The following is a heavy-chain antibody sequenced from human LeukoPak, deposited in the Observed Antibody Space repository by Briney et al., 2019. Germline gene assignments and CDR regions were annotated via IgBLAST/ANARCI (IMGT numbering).Heavy chain of an antibody. CDR3: ATGSGYSYGYYYY. V-gene: IGHV1-2*02. Sequence: GASVKVSCKASGYTFTGYYMHWVRQAPGQGLGWMGWINPNSGGTNYAQKFQGRVTMTRDTSISTAYMELSRLRSDDTAVYYCATGSGYSYGYYYYWGQGTLVTVSS. CDR1: GYTFTGYY. J-gene: IGHJ4*02. D-gene: IGHD5-18*01. CDR2: INPNSGGT.